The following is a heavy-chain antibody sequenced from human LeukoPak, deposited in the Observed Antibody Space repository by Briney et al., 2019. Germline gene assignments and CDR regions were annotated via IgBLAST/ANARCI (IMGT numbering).Heavy chain of an antibody. J-gene: IGHJ4*02. V-gene: IGHV3-30*02. Sequence: GGSLRLSCAASRFTFSSYGMHWVRLAPGKGLEWVAFIRDDGSNKYYADSVKGRFTISRDNSKNTLYLQMNSLRAEDTAVYYCDCSNTNCYAAGDYWGQGTLVTVSS. D-gene: IGHD2-2*01. CDR2: IRDDGSNK. CDR1: RFTFSSYG. CDR3: DCSNTNCYAAGDY.